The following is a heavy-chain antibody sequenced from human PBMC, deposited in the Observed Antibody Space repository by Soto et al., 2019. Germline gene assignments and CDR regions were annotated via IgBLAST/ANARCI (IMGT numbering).Heavy chain of an antibody. CDR3: AREPTQDFWSGYWGY. Sequence: GASVKVSCKASGGTFSSYAISWVRQAPGQGLEWMGGIIPIFGTANYAQKFQGRVTITADESTSTAYMELSSLRSEDTAMYYCAREPTQDFWSGYWGYWGQGTLVTVSS. J-gene: IGHJ4*02. CDR1: GGTFSSYA. D-gene: IGHD3-3*01. V-gene: IGHV1-69*13. CDR2: IIPIFGTA.